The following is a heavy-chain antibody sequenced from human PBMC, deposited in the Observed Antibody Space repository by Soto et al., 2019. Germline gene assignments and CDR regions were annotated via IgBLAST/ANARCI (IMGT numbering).Heavy chain of an antibody. Sequence: QVQLVQSGAEVKKPGASVKVSCKASGYTFTSYGISWVRQAPGQGLEWMGWISAYNGNTNYAQKRRGRVTMTTDTSTSTAYMELRSLRSDDTAVYYCARDHPDYGDYEIGPGDYWGQGTLVTVSS. D-gene: IGHD4-17*01. CDR2: ISAYNGNT. CDR3: ARDHPDYGDYEIGPGDY. V-gene: IGHV1-18*01. CDR1: GYTFTSYG. J-gene: IGHJ4*02.